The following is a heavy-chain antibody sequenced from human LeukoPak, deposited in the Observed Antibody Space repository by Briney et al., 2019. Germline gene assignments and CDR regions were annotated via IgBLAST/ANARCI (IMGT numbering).Heavy chain of an antibody. CDR1: GFTFSSYA. CDR3: AKGGWSSGSTYFDY. J-gene: IGHJ4*02. Sequence: GGSLRLSCAASGFTFSSYAMTWVRQAPGKGLEWVSVITGSGGSTYYADSVKGRFTISRDNSKNTLYLQMNSLRAEDTAVYYCAKGGWSSGSTYFDYWGQGTLVTVSS. CDR2: ITGSGGST. V-gene: IGHV3-23*01. D-gene: IGHD3-10*01.